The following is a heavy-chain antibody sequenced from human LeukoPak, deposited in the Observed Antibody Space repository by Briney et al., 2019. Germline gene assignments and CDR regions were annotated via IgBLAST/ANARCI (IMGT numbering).Heavy chain of an antibody. V-gene: IGHV3-21*01. J-gene: IGHJ4*02. D-gene: IGHD2-15*01. CDR1: GFTFSSYS. CDR3: ARERVYCSVGSRYGGGANN. Sequence: GGSLRLSCAASGFTFSSYSMNWVRQAPGKGLEWVSSISSSSSYIYYADSVKGRFTISRDNAKNSLYLQMNSLRAEDTAVYYCARERVYCSVGSRYGGGANNWGQGTLVTVSS. CDR2: ISSSSSYI.